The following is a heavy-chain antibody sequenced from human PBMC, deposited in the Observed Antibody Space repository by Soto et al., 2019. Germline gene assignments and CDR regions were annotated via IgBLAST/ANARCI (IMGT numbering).Heavy chain of an antibody. V-gene: IGHV4-59*01. J-gene: IGHJ4*02. D-gene: IGHD5-12*01. CDR1: GVSISSYY. Sequence: TXSXTXAXSGVSISSYYWSWIRQPPXRXXXXXXXXXXXXXXXXXXXXXXXVTISVDTSKNQFFLRLTSVTAADTAVYYCVREAYIGYGHAIDHWGPGTLVTVSS. CDR2: XXXXXXX. CDR3: VREAYIGYGHAIDH.